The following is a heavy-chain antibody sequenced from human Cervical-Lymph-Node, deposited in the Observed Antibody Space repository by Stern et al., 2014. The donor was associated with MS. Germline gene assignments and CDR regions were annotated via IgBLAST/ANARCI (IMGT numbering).Heavy chain of an antibody. CDR1: GGSVSNSSDY. CDR2: LYYRGST. CDR3: ARSFYSSHSPYYYGMDV. Sequence: QLQLQESGPGLVKPSETLSLTCTVSGGSVSNSSDYWGWIRQPPGKGLEWIGSLYYRGSTYFNPSLKSRVTISVDTSKNQFSLKLSSVTAADSAVYYCARSFYSSHSPYYYGMDVWGQGTTVTVSS. D-gene: IGHD4-11*01. V-gene: IGHV4-39*01. J-gene: IGHJ6*02.